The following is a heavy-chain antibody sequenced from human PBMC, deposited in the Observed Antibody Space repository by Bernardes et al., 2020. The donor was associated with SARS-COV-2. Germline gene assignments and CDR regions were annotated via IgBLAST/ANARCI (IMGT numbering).Heavy chain of an antibody. CDR3: ARDVGGTDWRFGFDV. CDR1: GFTFSSYS. CDR2: ISSSSSYI. V-gene: IGHV3-21*01. J-gene: IGHJ3*01. Sequence: GGSLRLSCAASGFTFSSYSMNWVRQAPGKGLEWVSSISSSSSYIYYADSVKGRFTISRDNAKNSLYLQMESLRAEDTAVYYCARDVGGTDWRFGFDVWGPGTMVHVSS. D-gene: IGHD3-9*01.